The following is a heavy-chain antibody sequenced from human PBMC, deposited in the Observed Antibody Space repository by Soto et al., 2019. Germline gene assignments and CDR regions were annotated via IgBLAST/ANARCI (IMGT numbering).Heavy chain of an antibody. Sequence: SETLSLTCAVSGGSISSGGYSWSWIRQPPGKGLEWIGYIYHSGSTYYNPSLKSRVTISVDRSKNQFSLKLSSVTAADTAVYYCARLAYYDYVWGSYANWFDPWGQGTLVTVSS. D-gene: IGHD3-16*01. CDR1: GGSISSGGYS. CDR2: IYHSGST. J-gene: IGHJ5*02. CDR3: ARLAYYDYVWGSYANWFDP. V-gene: IGHV4-30-2*01.